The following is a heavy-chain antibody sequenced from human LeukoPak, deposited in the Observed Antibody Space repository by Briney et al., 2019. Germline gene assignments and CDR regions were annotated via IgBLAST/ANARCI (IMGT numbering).Heavy chain of an antibody. J-gene: IGHJ2*01. CDR2: IYYSGST. CDR3: ARLGGSYLSYWFFDL. CDR1: GGSISGYY. V-gene: IGHV4-59*08. Sequence: SETLSLTCTVSGGSISGYYWSWIRQPPGKGLEWIGYIYYSGSTNYNPSLKSRVTISVDTSKNQFSLRLSSLTAADTAVYYCARLGGSYLSYWFFDLWGRGTLVTVPS. D-gene: IGHD1-26*01.